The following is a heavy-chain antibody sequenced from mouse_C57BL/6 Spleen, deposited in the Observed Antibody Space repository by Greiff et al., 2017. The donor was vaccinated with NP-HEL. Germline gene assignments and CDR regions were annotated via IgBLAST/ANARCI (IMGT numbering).Heavy chain of an antibody. V-gene: IGHV1-62-2*01. Sequence: VQLQESGAELVKPGASVKLSCKASGYTFTEYTIHWVKQRSGQGLEWIGWFYPGSGSIKYNENFKDKATLTADKSSSTVYMELSGLTSEDSAVYFCARHEDGYYAMDYWGQGTSVTVSS. CDR1: GYTFTEYT. CDR3: ARHEDGYYAMDY. J-gene: IGHJ4*01. CDR2: FYPGSGSI.